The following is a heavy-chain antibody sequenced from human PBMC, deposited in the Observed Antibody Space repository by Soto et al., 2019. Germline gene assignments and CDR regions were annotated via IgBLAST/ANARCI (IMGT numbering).Heavy chain of an antibody. CDR2: ISYDGSNK. D-gene: IGHD5-18*01. Sequence: GGSLRLSCAASGFTFSSYAMHWVRQAPGKGLEWVAVISYDGSNKYYADSVKGRFTISRDNSKNTLYLQMNSLRAEDTAVYYCARDSVDTGLDYWGQGTLVTVSS. CDR1: GFTFSSYA. CDR3: ARDSVDTGLDY. J-gene: IGHJ4*02. V-gene: IGHV3-30-3*01.